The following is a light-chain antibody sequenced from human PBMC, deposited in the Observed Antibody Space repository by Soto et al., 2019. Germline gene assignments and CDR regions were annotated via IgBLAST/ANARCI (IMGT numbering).Light chain of an antibody. V-gene: IGLV2-14*01. CDR3: TSYTTSSTYV. CDR1: SSDVGGYNY. Sequence: QSALTQPASVSGSPGQSIAISCTGTSSDVGGYNYVSWYQQHPGKALKLMLYDVAIRPSGVSDRFSGSKSGNTASLTISGLQAEDEADYYCTSYTTSSTYVFGTGTKVTVL. CDR2: DVA. J-gene: IGLJ1*01.